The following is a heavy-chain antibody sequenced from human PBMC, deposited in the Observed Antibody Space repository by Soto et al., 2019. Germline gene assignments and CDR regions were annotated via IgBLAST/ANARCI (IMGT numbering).Heavy chain of an antibody. D-gene: IGHD2-15*01. V-gene: IGHV4-4*02. CDR3: ATLPPRIVVVRSEIPA. J-gene: IGHJ5*02. Sequence: QVQLRESGPGMVRPSGTLSLTCAVSGTSISSTFWWTLVRQSPGKGLEWIGEIYHSGSTKYNPSLKSRVTISVDKSNNQFSLELRAVTAADTAVYYCATLPPRIVVVRSEIPAWGQGTLVIVSA. CDR1: GTSISSTFW. CDR2: IYHSGST.